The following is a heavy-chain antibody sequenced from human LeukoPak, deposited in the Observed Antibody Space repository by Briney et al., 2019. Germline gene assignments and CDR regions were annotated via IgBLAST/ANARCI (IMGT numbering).Heavy chain of an antibody. CDR3: ARERYFDY. J-gene: IGHJ4*02. CDR2: ISGGSRST. Sequence: ETLSLTCAVYGGSFSGYYWSWVRQAPGKGLEWVSTISGGSRSTDYADSVKGHFTISRDNSKNTLYLQMNSLRAEDTAVYYCARERYFDYWGQGTLVTVSS. V-gene: IGHV3-23*01. CDR1: GGSFSGYY.